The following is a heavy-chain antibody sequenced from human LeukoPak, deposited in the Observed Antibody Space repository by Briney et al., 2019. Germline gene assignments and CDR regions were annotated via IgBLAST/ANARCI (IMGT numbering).Heavy chain of an antibody. Sequence: GGSLRLSCAASGFTFNTYWMHWVRQAPGKGLVWVSRINGDGSGTRYADSVEGRFTISRDNAKNTVYLQMNSLRAEDTAVYYCARVGAGQHLDYWGQGTLVTVSS. J-gene: IGHJ4*02. D-gene: IGHD4/OR15-4a*01. CDR3: ARVGAGQHLDY. CDR1: GFTFNTYW. V-gene: IGHV3-74*01. CDR2: INGDGSGT.